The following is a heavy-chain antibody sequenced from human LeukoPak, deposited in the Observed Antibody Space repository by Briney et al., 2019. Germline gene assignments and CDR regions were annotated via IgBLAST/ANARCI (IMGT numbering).Heavy chain of an antibody. D-gene: IGHD5-18*01. J-gene: IGHJ4*02. CDR1: GFTFSSYA. CDR2: ISYDGSNK. CDR3: ARDETKSGYSYGTSPFDY. V-gene: IGHV3-30*04. Sequence: GGSLRLSCAASGFTFSSYAIHWVRQGLGKGLEWVALISYDGSNKYYADSVKGRFTLSRDNSKNTLYLQMDSLRAEDTAVYYCARDETKSGYSYGTSPFDYWGQGTLVTVSS.